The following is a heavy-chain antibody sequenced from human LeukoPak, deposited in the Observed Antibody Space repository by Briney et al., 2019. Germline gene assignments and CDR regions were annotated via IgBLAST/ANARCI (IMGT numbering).Heavy chain of an antibody. D-gene: IGHD2-2*01. Sequence: GTLSLTCAVYGGSFSGYYWSWIRQPPGKGLEWIGEINHSGSTNYNPSLKSRVTISVDTSKNQFSLKLSSVTAADTAVYYCARGRAVPAAMRSYYYYMDVWGKGTTVTVSS. J-gene: IGHJ6*03. CDR2: INHSGST. V-gene: IGHV4-34*01. CDR3: ARGRAVPAAMRSYYYYMDV. CDR1: GGSFSGYY.